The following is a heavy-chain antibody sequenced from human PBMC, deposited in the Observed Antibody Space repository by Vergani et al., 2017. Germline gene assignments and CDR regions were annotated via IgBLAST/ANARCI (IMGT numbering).Heavy chain of an antibody. D-gene: IGHD5-12*01. J-gene: IGHJ6*03. CDR3: ARDADIVDTTYYYYDYMDV. V-gene: IGHV3-30-3*01. CDR1: GFTFSSYA. CDR2: ISYDGSNK. Sequence: QVQLVESGGGVVQPGRSLRLSCAASGFTFSSYAMHLVRQAPGKGLEWVAVISYDGSNKYYADSVKGRFTISRDNSKNTLYLQMNSRRAEDTAVYYCARDADIVDTTYYYYDYMDVWGKGTTVTVSS.